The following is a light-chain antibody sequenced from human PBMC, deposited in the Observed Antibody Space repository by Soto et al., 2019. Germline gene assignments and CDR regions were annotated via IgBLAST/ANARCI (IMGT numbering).Light chain of an antibody. V-gene: IGKV4-1*01. CDR2: WAS. CDR3: QQYFNTPWT. CDR1: QSLLYRSMNKDY. J-gene: IGKJ1*01. Sequence: DIIMTQSPESLAVSLGERATINCKSSQSLLYRSMNKDYLAWYQQKPGQPPRLLIYWASTRESGVSDRFSGSGSGTDFTLTVTSMQAEDVAVYYCQQYFNTPWTFGQGTKVEIK.